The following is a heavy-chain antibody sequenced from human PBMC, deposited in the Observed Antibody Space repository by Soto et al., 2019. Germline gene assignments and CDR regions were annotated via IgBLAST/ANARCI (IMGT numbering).Heavy chain of an antibody. Sequence: ASVKVSCKASGYTFTSYDINWVRQATGQGLEWMGWMNPNSGNTGYAQKFQGRVTMTRNTSISTAYMELSSLGSEDTAVYYCARGGGYSGSYLSAFDIWGQGTMVTVS. D-gene: IGHD1-26*01. CDR1: GYTFTSYD. CDR2: MNPNSGNT. CDR3: ARGGGYSGSYLSAFDI. V-gene: IGHV1-8*01. J-gene: IGHJ3*02.